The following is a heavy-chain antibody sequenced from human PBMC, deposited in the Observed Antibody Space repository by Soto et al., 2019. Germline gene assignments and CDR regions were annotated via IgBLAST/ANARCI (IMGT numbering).Heavy chain of an antibody. Sequence: QVQLVESGGGVVQPGRSLRLSCAASGFSLSNNGMHWVRQAPGKGLEWVAVISYDGNNKYYADSVKGRFTISRDNSKNTVYLEMNHLRAEDTAMYYCAKGGSGNYLTYYYYYGMDVWGQGTTVTVSS. CDR1: GFSLSNNG. V-gene: IGHV3-30*18. J-gene: IGHJ6*02. CDR3: AKGGSGNYLTYYYYYGMDV. CDR2: ISYDGNNK. D-gene: IGHD3-22*01.